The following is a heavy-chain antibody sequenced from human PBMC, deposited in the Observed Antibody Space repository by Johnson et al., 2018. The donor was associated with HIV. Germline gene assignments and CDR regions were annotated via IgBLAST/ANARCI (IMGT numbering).Heavy chain of an antibody. CDR2: IYSGGST. J-gene: IGHJ3*02. CDR1: EFTFGDFG. Sequence: MQLVESGGRVVWPGGSLRLTCAASEFTFGDFGMNWVRQAPGKGLEWVSVIYSGGSTYYADSMKGRFTISRDNSKNTLYLQMNSLRTEDTAVYYCANALGIWCQGTMVTVSS. CDR3: ANALGI. V-gene: IGHV3-66*02.